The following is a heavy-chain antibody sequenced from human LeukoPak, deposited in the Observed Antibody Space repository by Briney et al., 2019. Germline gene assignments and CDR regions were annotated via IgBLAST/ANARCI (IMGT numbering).Heavy chain of an antibody. D-gene: IGHD3-10*01. J-gene: IGHJ4*02. CDR2: IIPIFGTA. CDR3: AKFRDSYGRNY. V-gene: IGHV1-69*05. Sequence: GSSVKVACKASGGTFSRYAISWVRQAPGQGLEWMGGIIPIFGTANYAQKFQGRVTITTDESTSTTYMELSSLRSEDTAVYYCAKFRDSYGRNYWGQGTLVTVSS. CDR1: GGTFSRYA.